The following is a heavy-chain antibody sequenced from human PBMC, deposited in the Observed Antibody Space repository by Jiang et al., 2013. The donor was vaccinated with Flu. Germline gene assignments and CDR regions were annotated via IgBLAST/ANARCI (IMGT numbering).Heavy chain of an antibody. CDR1: GYSFTSYW. V-gene: IGHV5-51*01. Sequence: GAEVKKPGESLKISCKGSGYSFTSYWIGWVRQMPGKGLEWMGIIYPGDSDTRYSPSFQGQVTISADKSISTAYLQWSSLKASDTAMYYCARQYCSSANCYTYFDYWGQGTLVTVSS. J-gene: IGHJ4*02. CDR3: ARQYCSSANCYTYFDY. D-gene: IGHD2-2*02. CDR2: IYPGDSDT.